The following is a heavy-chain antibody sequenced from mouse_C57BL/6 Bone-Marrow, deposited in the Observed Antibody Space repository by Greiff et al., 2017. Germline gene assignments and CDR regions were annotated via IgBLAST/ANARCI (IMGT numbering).Heavy chain of an antibody. J-gene: IGHJ2*01. CDR1: GFNIKDYY. V-gene: IGHV14-2*01. Sequence: EVMLLESGAELVKPGASVKLSCTASGFNIKDYYIHWVKQRTEQGLEWIGRIDPEDGETKYAPKFQDKATITADTSSNTAYLQLSSLTSEDTAVYYCTRSLIYYGTNYWGQGTTLTVSS. CDR3: TRSLIYYGTNY. D-gene: IGHD1-1*01. CDR2: IDPEDGET.